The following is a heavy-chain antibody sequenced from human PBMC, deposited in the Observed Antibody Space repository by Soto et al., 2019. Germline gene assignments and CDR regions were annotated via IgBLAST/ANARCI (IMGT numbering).Heavy chain of an antibody. CDR1: GYTLTELS. Sequence: QVQLVQSGAEVKKPGASVKVSFKVSGYTLTELSMHWVRQAPGKGLEWMGGFDPEDGETIYAQKFQGRVTMTEDTSTDTDYLELSSLRSEDTAVYYCATGSSNHVRNYYYYMDVWGKGTKVTVSS. CDR3: ATGSSNHVRNYYYYMDV. CDR2: FDPEDGET. D-gene: IGHD4-4*01. V-gene: IGHV1-24*01. J-gene: IGHJ6*03.